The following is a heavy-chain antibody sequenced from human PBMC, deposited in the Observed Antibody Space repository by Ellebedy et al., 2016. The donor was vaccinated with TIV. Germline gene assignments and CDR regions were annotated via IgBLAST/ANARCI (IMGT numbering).Heavy chain of an antibody. Sequence: GESLKISCKGSGYNFPNYWIGWVRQMPGKGLEWMGIIYPSDSDARYSPSFQGQVTMSVDKSASTAYLQWSSLKASDTAMYYCARRGWSSSSSADYYYGMDVWGQGTTVTVSS. CDR3: ARRGWSSSSSADYYYGMDV. J-gene: IGHJ6*02. CDR1: GYNFPNYW. V-gene: IGHV5-51*01. CDR2: IYPSDSDA. D-gene: IGHD6-6*01.